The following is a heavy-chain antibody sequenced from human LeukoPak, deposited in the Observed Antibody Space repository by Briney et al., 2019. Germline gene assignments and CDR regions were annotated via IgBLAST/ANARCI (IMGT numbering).Heavy chain of an antibody. V-gene: IGHV4-31*03. CDR3: ASPPTYGDGLGY. D-gene: IGHD4-17*01. CDR2: IYYSGST. J-gene: IGHJ4*02. Sequence: SETLSLTCTVSGGSISSGDYYWTWIRQHPGKGLEWIGYIYYSGSTYYNPSLKTRVTMAIDTSKNQFSLKLSSVTAADTAVYYCASPPTYGDGLGYWGQGTLVTVSS. CDR1: GGSISSGDYY.